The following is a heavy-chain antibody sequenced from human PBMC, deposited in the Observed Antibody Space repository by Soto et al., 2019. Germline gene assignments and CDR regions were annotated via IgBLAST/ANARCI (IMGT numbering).Heavy chain of an antibody. J-gene: IGHJ4*02. CDR1: GGSISSSSYY. Sequence: SETLSLTCTVSGGSISSSSYYWGWIRQPPGKGLEWIGSIYYSGSTYYNPSLKSRVTISVDTSKNQFSLKLGFVTAADTAVYYCARISDDDGDPSYFDHLRQGILVSGSS. V-gene: IGHV4-39*01. CDR2: IYYSGST. D-gene: IGHD4-17*01. CDR3: ARISDDDGDPSYFDH.